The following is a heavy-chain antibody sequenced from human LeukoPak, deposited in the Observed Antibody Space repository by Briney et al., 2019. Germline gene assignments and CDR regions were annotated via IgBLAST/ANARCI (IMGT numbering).Heavy chain of an antibody. CDR2: INWNGGST. V-gene: IGHV3-20*04. CDR3: ARERGYYDSSGYYFYGNFDY. Sequence: GGSLRLSCAASGFTFDDYGMSWVRQAPGKGLEWVSGINWNGGSTGYADSVKGRFTISRDNAKNSLYLQMNSLRAEDTALYYCARERGYYDSSGYYFYGNFDYWGQGTLVTVSS. D-gene: IGHD3-22*01. CDR1: GFTFDDYG. J-gene: IGHJ4*02.